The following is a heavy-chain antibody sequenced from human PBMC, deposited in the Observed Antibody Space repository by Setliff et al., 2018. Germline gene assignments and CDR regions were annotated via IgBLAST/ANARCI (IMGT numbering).Heavy chain of an antibody. D-gene: IGHD3-22*01. V-gene: IGHV1-8*02. CDR3: ARHPHYDSSGYRDY. CDR1: GYTFTGSY. Sequence: ASVKVSSKASGYTFTGSYMHWVRHATGQGLEWMGWMNPNSGNTGYAQKFQGRVTMTRNTSISTAYMELSSLRSEDTAVYYCARHPHYDSSGYRDYWGQGTLVTVSS. CDR2: MNPNSGNT. J-gene: IGHJ4*02.